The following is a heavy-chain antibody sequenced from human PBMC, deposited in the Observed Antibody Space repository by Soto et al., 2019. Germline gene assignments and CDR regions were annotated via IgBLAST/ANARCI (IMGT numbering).Heavy chain of an antibody. CDR2: IIPIFGTA. CDR1: GGTFSSYA. J-gene: IGHJ6*02. D-gene: IGHD2-21*01. Sequence: GASVKVSCKASGGTFSSYAISWVRQAPGQGLEWMGGIIPIFGTANYAQKFQGRVTITADESTSTAYMELSSLRSEDTAVYYCARDRERSYSDGMDVWGQGTTVTVSS. V-gene: IGHV1-69*13. CDR3: ARDRERSYSDGMDV.